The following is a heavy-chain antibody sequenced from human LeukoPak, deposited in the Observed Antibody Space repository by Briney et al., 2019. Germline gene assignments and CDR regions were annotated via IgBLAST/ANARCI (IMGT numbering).Heavy chain of an antibody. CDR1: GYTFTGYY. CDR2: INPNSGGT. CDR3: AKVDTGVLRYYYFDY. J-gene: IGHJ4*02. Sequence: ASVKVSCKASGYTFTGYYMHWVRQAPGQGLEWMGWINPNSGGTNYAQKFQGRVTMTRDTSISTAYMELSRLRSDDTAVYYCAKVDTGVLRYYYFDYWGQGTLVTVSS. V-gene: IGHV1-2*02. D-gene: IGHD5-18*01.